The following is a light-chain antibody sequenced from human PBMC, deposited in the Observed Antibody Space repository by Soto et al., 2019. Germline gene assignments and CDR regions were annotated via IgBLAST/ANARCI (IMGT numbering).Light chain of an antibody. V-gene: IGKV1-39*01. Sequence: DIQMTQSPPSLSASVGDRVTITCRASQSISSYLNWYQQKPGKAPKLLIYAASSLQSGVPSRFSGSGSGTDFTLTISSLQPEDFATYYCQQSYSTPFFGPGTKVDIK. CDR3: QQSYSTPF. CDR1: QSISSY. CDR2: AAS. J-gene: IGKJ3*01.